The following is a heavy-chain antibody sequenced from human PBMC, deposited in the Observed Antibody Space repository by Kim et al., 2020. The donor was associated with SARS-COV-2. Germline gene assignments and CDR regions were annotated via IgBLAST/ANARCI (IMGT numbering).Heavy chain of an antibody. D-gene: IGHD5-18*01. V-gene: IGHV3-66*01. CDR3: ARDQVDGYWS. CDR1: GFSVSSNY. Sequence: GGSLRLSCAASGFSVSSNYMTWVRQAPGKGLEWVSAIYRGDVTHYADSVEGRFTISRDNFNNRLFLQMISLRVEDTGVYYCARDQVDGYWSWGQGTLGTV. CDR2: IYRGDVT. J-gene: IGHJ1*01.